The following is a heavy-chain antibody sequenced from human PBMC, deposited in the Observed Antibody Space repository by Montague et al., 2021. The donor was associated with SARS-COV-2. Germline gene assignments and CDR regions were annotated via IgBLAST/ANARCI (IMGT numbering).Heavy chain of an antibody. CDR1: RVSLSSGAVC. V-gene: IGHV2-70*01. D-gene: IGHD7-27*01. Sequence: PALVKPTQTLAVACPFPRVSLSSGAVCMSSLLKSPHQPLAYAAFIFLDDDKYYSTSLKTRLTISKDTSKNQVVLTMTNMDPVDTATYYCARDWGCTHFDYWGQGTLVTV. CDR2: IFLDDDK. J-gene: IGHJ4*02. CDR3: ARDWGCTHFDY.